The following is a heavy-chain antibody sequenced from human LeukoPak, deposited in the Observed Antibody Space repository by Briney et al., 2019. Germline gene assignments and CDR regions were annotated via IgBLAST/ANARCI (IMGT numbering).Heavy chain of an antibody. D-gene: IGHD2-2*03. Sequence: GASVKVSCKASGYTFTGYYMHWVRQAPGQGLEWMGWINPNSGGTNYAQKFQGRVTMTRDTSISTAYMELSRLRSDDTAVYYCARDLVDIVVVPAANGVNRFDPWGQGTLVTVSS. CDR1: GYTFTGYY. J-gene: IGHJ5*02. CDR2: INPNSGGT. V-gene: IGHV1-2*02. CDR3: ARDLVDIVVVPAANGVNRFDP.